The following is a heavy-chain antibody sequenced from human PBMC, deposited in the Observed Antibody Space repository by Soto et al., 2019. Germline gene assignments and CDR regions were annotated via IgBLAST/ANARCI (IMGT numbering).Heavy chain of an antibody. CDR1: GFTFSSYA. CDR3: AKGSAVDTAMVKIFDY. Sequence: GGSLRLSCAASGFTFSSYAMSWVRQAPGKGLEWVSAISGSGGSTYYADSVKGRFTISRDNSKNTLYLQMNSLRAEDTAVYYCAKGSAVDTAMVKIFDYWGRGTLVTVSS. D-gene: IGHD5-18*01. CDR2: ISGSGGST. J-gene: IGHJ4*02. V-gene: IGHV3-23*01.